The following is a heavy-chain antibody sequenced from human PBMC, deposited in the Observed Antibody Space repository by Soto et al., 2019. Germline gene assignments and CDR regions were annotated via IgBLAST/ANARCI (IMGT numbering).Heavy chain of an antibody. V-gene: IGHV4-4*02. CDR1: GGSVISSSW. CDR3: ARGSSFRGDFDI. Sequence: SETLSLTCGVSGGSVISSSWWTWVRQSPGKGLEWIGEIYHAGSPNYNPSFQSRISISLDRSKNTFSLRLTSVTAADAAIYYCARGSSFRGDFDIWGQGTTVTVSS. D-gene: IGHD2-21*01. J-gene: IGHJ3*02. CDR2: IYHAGSP.